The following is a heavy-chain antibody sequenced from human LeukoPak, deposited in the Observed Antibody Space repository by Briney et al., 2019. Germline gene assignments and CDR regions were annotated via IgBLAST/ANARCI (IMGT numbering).Heavy chain of an antibody. CDR1: GFTFSYYG. J-gene: IGHJ4*02. V-gene: IGHV3-30*18. CDR3: AKPGKRRVVTITDFDY. Sequence: GGSLRLSCAASGFTFSYYGMHCVRQAPGRGLECVAAISHDGSNKDYADSVKGRSTISRDNSKNTLYLQMNSLRPEDTSVYYCAKPGKRRVVTITDFDYWGQGTLVTVSS. CDR2: ISHDGSNK. D-gene: IGHD3-22*01.